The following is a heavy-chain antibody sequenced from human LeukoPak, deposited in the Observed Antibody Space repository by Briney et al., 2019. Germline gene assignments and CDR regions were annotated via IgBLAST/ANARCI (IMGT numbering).Heavy chain of an antibody. CDR2: MNPNSGNT. Sequence: ASVKVSCKASGYTFTSYDINWVRQATGQGLEWMGWMNPNSGNTGYAQKFQGRGNMTRNTSISTAYMELSSLRSEDTAVYYCARGLHSGWYRYYYYGMDVWGQGTTVTVSS. V-gene: IGHV1-8*01. CDR1: GYTFTSYD. D-gene: IGHD6-19*01. J-gene: IGHJ6*02. CDR3: ARGLHSGWYRYYYYGMDV.